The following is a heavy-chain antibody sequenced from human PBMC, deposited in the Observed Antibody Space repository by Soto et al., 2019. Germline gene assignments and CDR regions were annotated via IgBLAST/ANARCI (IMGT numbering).Heavy chain of an antibody. V-gene: IGHV3-66*01. Sequence: GGSLRLSCAASGFTVSSNYMSWVRQAPGKGLEWVSVIYSGGSTYYVDSVKGRFTISRDNSKNTLYLQMNSLRAEDTSVFYCARDGGWERLGVYGYWGQGILVTVSS. J-gene: IGHJ4*02. CDR1: GFTVSSNY. CDR2: IYSGGST. CDR3: ARDGGWERLGVYGY. D-gene: IGHD1-26*01.